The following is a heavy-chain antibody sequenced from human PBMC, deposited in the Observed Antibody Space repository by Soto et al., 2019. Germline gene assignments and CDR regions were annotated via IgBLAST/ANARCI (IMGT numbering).Heavy chain of an antibody. V-gene: IGHV4-59*08. J-gene: IGHJ3*02. CDR3: ARHAFYGDFDAFDI. CDR1: GGSISSYY. CDR2: IYYSGST. Sequence: SETLSLTCTFSGGSISSYYWSWIRQPPGKGLEWIGYIYYSGSTNYNPSLKSRVTISVDTSKNQFSLKLSSVTAADTAVYYCARHAFYGDFDAFDIWGQGTMVTVSS. D-gene: IGHD4-17*01.